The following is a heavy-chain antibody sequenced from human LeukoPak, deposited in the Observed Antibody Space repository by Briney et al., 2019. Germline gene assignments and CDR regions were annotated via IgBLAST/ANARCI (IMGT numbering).Heavy chain of an antibody. V-gene: IGHV4-59*01. Sequence: SETLSLTCTVSGGPISSYYWSWIRQPPGKGLEWIGYIYYSGSTNYNPSLKSRVTISVDTSKNQFSLKLSSVTAADTAVYYCARASVESDAFDIWGQGTMVTVSS. CDR2: IYYSGST. CDR3: ARASVESDAFDI. CDR1: GGPISSYY. J-gene: IGHJ3*02.